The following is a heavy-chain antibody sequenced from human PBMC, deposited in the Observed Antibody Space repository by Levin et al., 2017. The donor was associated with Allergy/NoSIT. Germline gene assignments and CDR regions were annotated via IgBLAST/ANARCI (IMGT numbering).Heavy chain of an antibody. D-gene: IGHD2-2*01. Sequence: SETLSLTCAVSGGSISSSNWWSWVRQPPGKGLEWIGEIYHSGSTNYNPSLKSRVTISVDKSKNQFSLKLSSVTAADTAVYYCARAFLGYCSSTSCSDELVFDYWGQGTLVTVSS. J-gene: IGHJ4*02. CDR3: ARAFLGYCSSTSCSDELVFDY. V-gene: IGHV4-4*02. CDR1: GGSISSSNW. CDR2: IYHSGST.